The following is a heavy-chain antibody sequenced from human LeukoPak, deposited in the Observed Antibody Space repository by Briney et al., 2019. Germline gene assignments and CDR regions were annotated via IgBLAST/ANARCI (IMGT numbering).Heavy chain of an antibody. CDR2: IYHSGGT. CDR1: GGSIRSSNW. Sequence: KPSETLSLTCAVSGGSIRSSNWWSWVRQPPGKGLEWIGEIYHSGGTNYNPSLKSRVTISVDTSKNQFSLKLSSVTAADTAVYYCARQRYDSSGYIFRDYFDYWGQGTLVTVSS. CDR3: ARQRYDSSGYIFRDYFDY. J-gene: IGHJ4*02. D-gene: IGHD3-22*01. V-gene: IGHV4-4*02.